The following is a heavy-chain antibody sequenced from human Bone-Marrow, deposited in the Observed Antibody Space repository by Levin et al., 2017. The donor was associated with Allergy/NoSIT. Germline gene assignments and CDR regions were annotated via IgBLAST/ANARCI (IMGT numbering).Heavy chain of an antibody. CDR3: AKGVTAMVNDAFDI. V-gene: IGHV3-9*01. D-gene: IGHD5-18*01. J-gene: IGHJ3*02. Sequence: GGSLRLSCAASGFTFDDYAMHWVRQAPGKGLEWVSGISWNSGSIGYADSVKGRFTISRDNAKNSLYLQMNSLRAEDTALYYCAKGVTAMVNDAFDIWGQGTMVTVSS. CDR2: ISWNSGSI. CDR1: GFTFDDYA.